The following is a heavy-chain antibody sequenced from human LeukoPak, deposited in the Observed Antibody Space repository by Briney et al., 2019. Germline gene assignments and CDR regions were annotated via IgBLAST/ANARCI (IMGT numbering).Heavy chain of an antibody. Sequence: ASVKVSCKVSGYTLTELSMHWVRQAPGKGLEWMGGFDPEDGETIYAQKFQGRVTMTEDTSTDTAYMELSSLRSEDTAVYYCATDLNHVLRYSDWPPGYWGQGTLVTVSS. D-gene: IGHD3-9*01. J-gene: IGHJ4*02. CDR2: FDPEDGET. V-gene: IGHV1-24*01. CDR3: ATDLNHVLRYSDWPPGY. CDR1: GYTLTELS.